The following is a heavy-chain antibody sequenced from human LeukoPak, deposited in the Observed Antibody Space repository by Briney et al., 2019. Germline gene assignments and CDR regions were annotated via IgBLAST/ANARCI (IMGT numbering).Heavy chain of an antibody. CDR2: ISGSGGST. CDR1: EFTFSSYA. CDR3: AKASGTSGYYGLDFDY. Sequence: GGSLRLSCAPSEFTFSSYAMSWVRQAPGKGLEWVSGISGSGGSTYYADSVKGRFTISRDNSKNTLYLQMNSLRAEDTAVYYCAKASGTSGYYGLDFDYWGQGTLVTASS. D-gene: IGHD3-22*01. V-gene: IGHV3-23*01. J-gene: IGHJ4*02.